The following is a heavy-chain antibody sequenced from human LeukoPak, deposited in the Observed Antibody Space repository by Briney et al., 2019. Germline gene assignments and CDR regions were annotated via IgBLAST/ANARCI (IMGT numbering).Heavy chain of an antibody. CDR3: AKTLPPYYLGSGERFDP. J-gene: IGHJ5*02. D-gene: IGHD3-10*01. CDR1: GFTVSSNY. V-gene: IGHV3-53*01. Sequence: PGGSLRLSCAASGFTVSSNYMSWVSQAPGKGLEWVSVIYSGGSTYNADSVKGRFTISRDNSKNTLYLQINSLRAEDTAVYYCAKTLPPYYLGSGERFDPWGQGTLVTVSS. CDR2: IYSGGST.